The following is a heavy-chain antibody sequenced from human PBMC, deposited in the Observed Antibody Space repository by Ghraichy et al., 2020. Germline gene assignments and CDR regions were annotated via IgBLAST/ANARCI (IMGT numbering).Heavy chain of an antibody. J-gene: IGHJ4*02. V-gene: IGHV3-23*01. D-gene: IGHD6-19*01. CDR1: GFTFSSTA. CDR2: IGGSGGTT. Sequence: GGSLRLSCVASGFTFSSTAVSWVRQAPGRGLQWVSAIGGSGGTTYYADSVKGRFTISRDNSKNTLYLQMNSLRAEDTAVYYCAKNKGSGWMYYFDYWGQETLVTVSS. CDR3: AKNKGSGWMYYFDY.